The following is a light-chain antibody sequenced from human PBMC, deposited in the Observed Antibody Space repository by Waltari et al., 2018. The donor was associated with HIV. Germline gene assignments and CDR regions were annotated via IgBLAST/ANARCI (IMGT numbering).Light chain of an antibody. J-gene: IGLJ1*01. Sequence: SYELTQPPSMSVSPGQTATISCSRYGLSHPYASWYQQKPGRSPLLIIYKDTKTPSGIPERFSGSSSGTTVTLTISGVQAEDEADYYCQSADSSGTYVFGTGTKVTVL. CDR2: KDT. V-gene: IGLV3-25*03. CDR3: QSADSSGTYV. CDR1: GLSHPY.